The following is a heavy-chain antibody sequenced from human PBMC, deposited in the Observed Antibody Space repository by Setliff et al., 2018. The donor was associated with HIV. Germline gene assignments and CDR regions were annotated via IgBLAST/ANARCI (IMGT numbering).Heavy chain of an antibody. D-gene: IGHD5-12*01. CDR2: IIPIFNTA. V-gene: IGHV1-69*13. J-gene: IGHJ4*02. CDR1: GGTFSSYA. Sequence: SVKVSCKASGGTFSSYAISWVRQAPGQGLEWMGGIIPIFNTANYAQKFQGRVTITADESTSTAYMELRSLRSEDTAVYYCARASGYSAYDDDPGFEDWGQGTPVTVSS. CDR3: ARASGYSAYDDDPGFED.